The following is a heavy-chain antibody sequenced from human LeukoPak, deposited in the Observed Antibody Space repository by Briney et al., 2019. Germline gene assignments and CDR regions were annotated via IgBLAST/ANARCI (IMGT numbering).Heavy chain of an antibody. D-gene: IGHD6-19*01. Sequence: GASVNPPPTPPPPTPPSYGISWVRQAPGQGLEWMGWISVYNGNIHYAQKLQGRVTMTTDTFTSTAYMELRSLTSDDTAIYYCARDAPSVAVAGGPDYWGQGTLVSVSS. J-gene: IGHJ4*02. CDR3: ARDAPSVAVAGGPDY. CDR2: ISVYNGNI. V-gene: IGHV1-18*01. CDR1: PPTPPSYG.